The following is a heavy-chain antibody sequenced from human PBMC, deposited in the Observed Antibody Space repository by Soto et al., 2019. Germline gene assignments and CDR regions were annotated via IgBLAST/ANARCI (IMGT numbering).Heavy chain of an antibody. D-gene: IGHD3-3*01. CDR1: GGSISGYY. CDR3: ARDSSIGGRITIFGVVIIDDWFDP. Sequence: SETLSLTCTVSGGSISGYYGNWIRQPPGKGLEWIGCIYHSGTTNYNPSLKSRVTISVDTSKNQFSLKLSSVTAADTAVYYCARDSSIGGRITIFGVVIIDDWFDPWGQGTLVTVSS. J-gene: IGHJ5*02. V-gene: IGHV4-59*01. CDR2: IYHSGTT.